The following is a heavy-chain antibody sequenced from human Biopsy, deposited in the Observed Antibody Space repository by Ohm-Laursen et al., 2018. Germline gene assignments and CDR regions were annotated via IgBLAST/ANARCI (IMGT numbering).Heavy chain of an antibody. D-gene: IGHD2-15*01. V-gene: IGHV4-4*09. Sequence: SDTLSLTCTVSGVSITAYYWSWIRQPPGKGLECIGNIHHSGSTNYNPSLKSRLTISVDTSKNHFSLKLSSVTAADTAVYHCARMDCSGGSCHYYSYGMDVWGQGTTVTVSS. J-gene: IGHJ6*02. CDR1: GVSITAYY. CDR3: ARMDCSGGSCHYYSYGMDV. CDR2: IHHSGST.